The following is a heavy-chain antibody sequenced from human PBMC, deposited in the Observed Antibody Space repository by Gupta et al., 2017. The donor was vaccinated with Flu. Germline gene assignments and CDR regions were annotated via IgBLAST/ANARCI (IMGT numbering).Heavy chain of an antibody. D-gene: IGHD6-6*01. CDR1: DGAFIVFY. Sequence: QMQLQQWGAGLVKPSETLSRTSAVYDGAFIVFYCTRIRRPPGKGLEWIGEINHSGSTNYNPSLKSRVTISVDTSKNQFSLKLSSVTAADTAVYYCARGRSIAARRDKGWFDPWGQGTLVTVSS. J-gene: IGHJ5*02. CDR2: INHSGST. V-gene: IGHV4-34*01. CDR3: ARGRSIAARRDKGWFDP.